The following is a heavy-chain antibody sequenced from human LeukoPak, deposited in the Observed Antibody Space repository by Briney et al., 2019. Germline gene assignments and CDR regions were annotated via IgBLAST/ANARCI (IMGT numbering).Heavy chain of an antibody. Sequence: SETLSLTCAVYGGSFSGYYWSWIRQPPGKGLEWIGEINHSGSTNYNPSLKSRVTISVDTSKNQFSLKLNSVTAADTAVYYCARGGGYRDFDYWGQGTLVTVSS. D-gene: IGHD2-2*01. CDR2: INHSGST. J-gene: IGHJ4*02. CDR3: ARGGGYRDFDY. V-gene: IGHV4-34*01. CDR1: GGSFSGYY.